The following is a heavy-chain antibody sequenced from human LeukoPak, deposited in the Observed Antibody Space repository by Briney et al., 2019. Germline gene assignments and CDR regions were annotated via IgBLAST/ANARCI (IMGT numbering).Heavy chain of an antibody. CDR3: ARVDSSGYYYRAEYFQH. J-gene: IGHJ1*01. CDR2: ISSSGSTI. V-gene: IGHV3-11*04. D-gene: IGHD3-22*01. Sequence: PGGPLRLSCAASGFTFSDYYMSWIRQAPGKGLEWVSYISSSGSTIYYADSVKGRFTISRDNAKNSLYLQMNSLRAEDTAVYYCARVDSSGYYYRAEYFQHWGQGTLVTVSS. CDR1: GFTFSDYY.